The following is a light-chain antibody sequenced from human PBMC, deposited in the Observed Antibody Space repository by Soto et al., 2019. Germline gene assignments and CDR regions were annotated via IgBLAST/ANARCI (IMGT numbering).Light chain of an antibody. CDR2: EVS. CDR1: SSDVGGYDF. V-gene: IGLV2-14*01. CDR3: SSYRGYYTRV. J-gene: IGLJ1*01. Sequence: QSAMSEPASVSGSPGDSITISCTGTSSDVGGYDFVSWYQQHAGRAPKLLIYEVSRRPSGVSNRFSGSKSGNTASLTISGLQAEEEADYYCSSYRGYYTRVFGTGTKVTVL.